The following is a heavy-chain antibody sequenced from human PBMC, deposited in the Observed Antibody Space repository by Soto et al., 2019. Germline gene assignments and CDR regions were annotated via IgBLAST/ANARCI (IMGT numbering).Heavy chain of an antibody. CDR2: ISSSSSYI. D-gene: IGHD6-13*01. V-gene: IGHV3-21*01. J-gene: IGHJ6*02. CDR1: GFTFSSYS. Sequence: PGGSLRLSCAASGFTFSSYSMDWVRQAPGKGPEWVSSISSSSSYIYYADSVKGRFTISRDNAKNSLYLQMNSLRAEDTAVYYCARESPIAAAYYGMDVWGQGTTVTVSS. CDR3: ARESPIAAAYYGMDV.